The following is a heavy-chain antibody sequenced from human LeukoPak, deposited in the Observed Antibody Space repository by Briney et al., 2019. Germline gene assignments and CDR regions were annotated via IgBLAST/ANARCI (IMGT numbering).Heavy chain of an antibody. D-gene: IGHD2-2*02. Sequence: GGSLRLSCAASGFTFSNFAMNWVRQAPGKGLEWVSAISAGGTFYADFVKGRFTISRDNSKNTLYLQMNSLRVDDTAVYYCVKGLYTIDYWGQGTLVTVSS. CDR3: VKGLYTIDY. V-gene: IGHV3-23*01. CDR1: GFTFSNFA. CDR2: ISAGGT. J-gene: IGHJ4*02.